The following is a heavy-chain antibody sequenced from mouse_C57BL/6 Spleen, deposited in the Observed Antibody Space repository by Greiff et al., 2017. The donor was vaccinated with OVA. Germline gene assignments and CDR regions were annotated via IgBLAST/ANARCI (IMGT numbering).Heavy chain of an antibody. CDR3: ARDRGYGSSFDY. J-gene: IGHJ2*01. CDR1: GFTFSSYA. Sequence: EVKVVESGGGLVKPGGSLKLSCAASGFTFSSYAMSWVRQTPEKRLEWVATISDGGSYTYYPDNVKGRFTISRDNAKNNLYLQMSHLKSEDTAMYYCARDRGYGSSFDYWGQGTTPTVSS. D-gene: IGHD1-1*01. V-gene: IGHV5-4*01. CDR2: ISDGGSYT.